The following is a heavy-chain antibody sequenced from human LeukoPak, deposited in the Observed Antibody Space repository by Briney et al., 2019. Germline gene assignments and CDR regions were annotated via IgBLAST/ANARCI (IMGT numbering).Heavy chain of an antibody. Sequence: GGSLRLSCAASGFTFSSYWMSWVRQAPGKGLEWVANIKQDGSEKYYVDSVKGRFTISRDNAKNSLYLQMNSLRAEDTAVYYCARWSSSWYPEGYYYYYGMDVWGQGTTVTVSS. J-gene: IGHJ6*02. V-gene: IGHV3-7*01. CDR3: ARWSSSWYPEGYYYYYGMDV. CDR1: GFTFSSYW. D-gene: IGHD6-13*01. CDR2: IKQDGSEK.